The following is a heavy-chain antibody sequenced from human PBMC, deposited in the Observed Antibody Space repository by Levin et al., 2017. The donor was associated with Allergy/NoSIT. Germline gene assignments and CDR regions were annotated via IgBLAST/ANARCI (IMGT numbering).Heavy chain of an antibody. J-gene: IGHJ6*02. Sequence: GESLKISCKASGYTFTTYGISWVRQAPGQGLEWMGWISPYNGNTNYAHNLQGRVTMTTDTSTGTAYMELRSLRSDDTAVYYCARFHSNYYYGMDVWGQGTTVTVSS. CDR1: GYTFTTYG. CDR3: ARFHSNYYYGMDV. D-gene: IGHD2-21*01. CDR2: ISPYNGNT. V-gene: IGHV1-18*01.